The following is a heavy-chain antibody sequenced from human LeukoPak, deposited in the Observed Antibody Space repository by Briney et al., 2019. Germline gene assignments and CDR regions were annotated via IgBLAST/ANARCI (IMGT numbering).Heavy chain of an antibody. Sequence: ASVKLSCKASGYTFTSYDINWARQAPGQGPEWMGWINPSSGNTGFAQRVQGRVTMTRDTSINTAYLELSSLTSEDTAVYYCATHTYYYSSGSFAYWGQGTLVTVSS. D-gene: IGHD3-10*01. CDR3: ATHTYYYSSGSFAY. CDR1: GYTFTSYD. V-gene: IGHV1-8*01. J-gene: IGHJ4*02. CDR2: INPSSGNT.